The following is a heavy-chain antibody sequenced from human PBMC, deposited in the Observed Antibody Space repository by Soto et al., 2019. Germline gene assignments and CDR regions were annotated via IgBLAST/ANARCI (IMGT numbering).Heavy chain of an antibody. J-gene: IGHJ5*02. Sequence: SETLSLTCTVSGGSISSGDYYWSWIRQPPGKGLEWIGYIYYSGSTYYNPSLKSRVTISVDTSKNQFSLKLSSVTAADTAVYYCARQHLEQIFNWFDPWGQGTLVTVSS. CDR3: ARQHLEQIFNWFDP. V-gene: IGHV4-30-4*01. CDR2: IYYSGST. D-gene: IGHD6-13*01. CDR1: GGSISSGDYY.